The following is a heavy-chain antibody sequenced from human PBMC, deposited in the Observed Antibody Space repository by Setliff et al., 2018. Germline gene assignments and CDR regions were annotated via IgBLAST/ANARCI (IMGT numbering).Heavy chain of an antibody. CDR1: GDSFSDYY. J-gene: IGHJ6*02. CDR2: INHRGST. D-gene: IGHD2-21*01. Sequence: LSLTCAVYGDSFSDYYWSWIRQPPGKGLEWIEEINHRGSTNYNPSLKSRVSISADTSKNLFSLRLKSVTAADTAVYYCAKEYVVNSFVSNSHQHYGLDVWGQGTTVTVSS. V-gene: IGHV4-34*01. CDR3: AKEYVVNSFVSNSHQHYGLDV.